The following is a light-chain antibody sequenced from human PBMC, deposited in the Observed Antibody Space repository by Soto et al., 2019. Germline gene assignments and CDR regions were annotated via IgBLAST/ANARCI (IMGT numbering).Light chain of an antibody. V-gene: IGLV1-51*02. CDR1: SSNIGNNY. Sequence: QSVLTQPPSVSAAPGQRVTISCSGSSSNIGNNYVSWYQQLPGTAPKLLIYENNKRPSGIPDRFSGSKSGTSVTLGITGLQTGDEADYYCGTWDSSLSAGLFGGGTQLTVL. CDR2: ENN. CDR3: GTWDSSLSAGL. J-gene: IGLJ2*01.